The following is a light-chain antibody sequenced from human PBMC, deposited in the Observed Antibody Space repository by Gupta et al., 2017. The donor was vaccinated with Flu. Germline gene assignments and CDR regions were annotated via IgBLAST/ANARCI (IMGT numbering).Light chain of an antibody. CDR1: QTIDSW. Sequence: DIQLTQSPSTLSASVGDRVTITCRASQTIDSWLAWYQKKPGRAPKSLIYKASSLGTGVPSRFSGSGSGTEFSLTISSLQPDDFATYYCQQYRSSPWTFGQGTKVEIK. V-gene: IGKV1-5*03. J-gene: IGKJ1*01. CDR3: QQYRSSPWT. CDR2: KAS.